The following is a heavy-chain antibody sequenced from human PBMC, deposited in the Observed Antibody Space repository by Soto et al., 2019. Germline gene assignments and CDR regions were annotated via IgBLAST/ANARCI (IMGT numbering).Heavy chain of an antibody. J-gene: IGHJ6*02. CDR1: GDTFSRHN. CDR3: ASDTTTFPSYFGMDV. V-gene: IGHV1-69*08. D-gene: IGHD4-4*01. CDR2: IIPTLGKQ. Sequence: QVQLVQSGAEVKNPGSSVKVSCKASGDTFSRHNINWVRQAPGQGLEWMGRIIPTLGKQNYAQKFQGRFTISADMSSTTSYIDLLRLISADTGVYYCASDTTTFPSYFGMDVWGQGTTVTVSS.